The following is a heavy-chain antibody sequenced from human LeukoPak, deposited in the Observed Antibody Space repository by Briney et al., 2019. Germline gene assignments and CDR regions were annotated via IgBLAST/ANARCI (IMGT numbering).Heavy chain of an antibody. CDR1: GFTFTSYA. CDR3: AKGRGSGNRYDFDY. J-gene: IGHJ4*02. D-gene: IGHD3-10*01. V-gene: IGHV3-23*01. CDR2: VSGSGANT. Sequence: SGRSLRLSCAASGFTFTSYAINWVRQAPGKGLEWVSAVSGSGANTYYADSVKGRFTISRDNSKNTVYLQMNSLRADDTAVYYCAKGRGSGNRYDFDYWGQGTLVTVSS.